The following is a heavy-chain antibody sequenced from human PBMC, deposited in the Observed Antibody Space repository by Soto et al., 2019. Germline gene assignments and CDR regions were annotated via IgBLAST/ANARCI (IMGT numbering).Heavy chain of an antibody. CDR1: GFTFSSYD. V-gene: IGHV3-13*01. J-gene: IGHJ4*02. Sequence: GGSLRLSCAASGFTFSSYDMHWVRQATGKGLEWVSAIGTAGDTYYPGSVKGRFTISRENAKNSLYLQMNSLRAGDTAVYYCARQRVGAEEYDYWGQGTLVTVSS. CDR2: IGTAGDT. D-gene: IGHD1-26*01. CDR3: ARQRVGAEEYDY.